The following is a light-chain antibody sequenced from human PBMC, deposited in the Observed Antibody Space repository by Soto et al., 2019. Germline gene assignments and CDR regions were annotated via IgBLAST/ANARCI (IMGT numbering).Light chain of an antibody. V-gene: IGLV2-11*01. Sequence: QSALTQPRSVSGSPGQSVTISCTGTSSDVGGYNYVSWYQQHPGKAPKLMIYEVSQRPSGVPDRFSGSKSGNTASLTVSGLQAEDEADYYCTSYAASNIMIFGGGTKLTVL. CDR3: TSYAASNIMI. J-gene: IGLJ2*01. CDR1: SSDVGGYNY. CDR2: EVS.